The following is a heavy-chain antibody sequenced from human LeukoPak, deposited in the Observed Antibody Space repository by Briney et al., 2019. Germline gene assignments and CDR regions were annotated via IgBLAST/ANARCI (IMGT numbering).Heavy chain of an antibody. V-gene: IGHV3-21*01. CDR1: GFTFGSYS. J-gene: IGHJ4*02. Sequence: GGSLRLSCAASGFTFGSYSMNWVRQAPGKGLEWVSSISSSSSYIYYADSVKGRFTISRGNAKNLLYLQMNSLRAKDTAVYYCARGVDIVATIDYWGQGTLVTVSS. CDR2: ISSSSSYI. D-gene: IGHD5-12*01. CDR3: ARGVDIVATIDY.